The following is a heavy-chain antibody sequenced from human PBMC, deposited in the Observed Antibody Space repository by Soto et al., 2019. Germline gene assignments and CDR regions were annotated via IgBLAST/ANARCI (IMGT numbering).Heavy chain of an antibody. J-gene: IGHJ5*02. CDR3: VREVIAVLGSIRWFDP. D-gene: IGHD6-19*01. CDR2: IGPDGTST. CDR1: GVTFRDYW. V-gene: IGHV3-74*01. Sequence: GSLKLSGAVSGVTFRDYWMHLVRQVPGKGLLWVSRIGPDGTSTKYADSVKGRFTISRSNPENTLYLQMNSLRAEDTGVYYCVREVIAVLGSIRWFDPWGQGTLVTVSS.